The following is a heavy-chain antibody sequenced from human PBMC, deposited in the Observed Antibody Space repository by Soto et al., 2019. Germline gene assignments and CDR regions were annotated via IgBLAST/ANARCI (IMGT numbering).Heavy chain of an antibody. D-gene: IGHD3-22*01. CDR2: ISSSSSYT. CDR3: ATGQYYYDSSGYYYS. Sequence: GGSLRLSCAASGFTFSSYAMSWVRQAPGKGLEWVSAISSSSSYTNYADSVKGRFTISRDNAKNSLYLQMNSLRAEDTAVYYCATGQYYYDSSGYYYSWGQGTLVTVSS. CDR1: GFTFSSYA. J-gene: IGHJ4*02. V-gene: IGHV3-21*04.